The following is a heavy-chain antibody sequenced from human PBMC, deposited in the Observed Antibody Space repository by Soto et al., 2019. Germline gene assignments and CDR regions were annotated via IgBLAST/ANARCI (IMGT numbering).Heavy chain of an antibody. Sequence: LSLTCGVSGGSVSRDNWWSWVRQPPGKGLEWIGEIHHSGSTNYSPSLKSRVTMSVDKSRNQFSLKLTSVTAADTAVYYCAENGSYDLVNWGQGTRVTVSS. J-gene: IGHJ4*02. D-gene: IGHD3-16*01. CDR3: AENGSYDLVN. CDR2: IHHSGST. V-gene: IGHV4-4*02. CDR1: GGSVSRDNW.